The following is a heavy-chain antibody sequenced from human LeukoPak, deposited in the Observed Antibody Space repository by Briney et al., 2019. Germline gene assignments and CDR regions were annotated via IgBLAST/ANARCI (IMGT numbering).Heavy chain of an antibody. J-gene: IGHJ6*04. V-gene: IGHV4-30-4*07. CDR2: IYYSGNT. CDR1: GGSISSGGYS. Sequence: SETLSLTCAVSGGSISSGGYSWSWTRQPPGKGLEWIGYIYYSGNTYYNPSLKSRVTISVDTSKNQFSLKLNSVTAADTAVYYCARYRPTKTAFDVWGKGTTVTVSS. CDR3: ARYRPTKTAFDV. D-gene: IGHD2-21*02.